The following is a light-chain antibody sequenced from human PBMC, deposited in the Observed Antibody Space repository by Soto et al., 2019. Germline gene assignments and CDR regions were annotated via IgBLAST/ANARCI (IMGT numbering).Light chain of an antibody. CDR1: QSVSSSY. CDR2: GTG. Sequence: EIVLTQSPGTLSLSPGQRATLSCRASQSVSSSYLAWYQHKRGQAPRLLMFGTGSRATGIPDRFSGTGSGTDFTLIINRLEPEDFEVYYCQQYSRTQHTFGKGTKVDIX. CDR3: QQYSRTQHT. V-gene: IGKV3-20*01. J-gene: IGKJ2*01.